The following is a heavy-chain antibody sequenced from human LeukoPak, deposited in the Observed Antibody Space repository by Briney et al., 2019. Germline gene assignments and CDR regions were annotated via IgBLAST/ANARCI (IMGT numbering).Heavy chain of an antibody. CDR3: AKRYPYCANGVCYREGFDY. D-gene: IGHD2-8*01. Sequence: GGSLRLPCAASGFTFSSYGMSWVRQAPGKGLEWVSGISGSGDSTYYADSVKGRFTISRDNSRNTVYLQMNSLTAEDTAVYYCAKRYPYCANGVCYREGFDYWGQGTLVTVSS. CDR1: GFTFSSYG. J-gene: IGHJ4*02. CDR2: ISGSGDST. V-gene: IGHV3-23*01.